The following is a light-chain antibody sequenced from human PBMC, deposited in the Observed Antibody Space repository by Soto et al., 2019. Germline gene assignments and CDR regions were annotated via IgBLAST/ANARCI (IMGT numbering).Light chain of an antibody. CDR1: QSVSSTY. Sequence: EIGMTQSPGTLSLSPEDRATLSCRASQSVSSTYLAGFQQIPGQAPRLLIYGASSRATDIPDRFSGSGSGTDFTLTISRLDPEDFAMYYCQQYGSSGLTFGGGTKVEIK. J-gene: IGKJ4*01. V-gene: IGKV3-20*01. CDR2: GAS. CDR3: QQYGSSGLT.